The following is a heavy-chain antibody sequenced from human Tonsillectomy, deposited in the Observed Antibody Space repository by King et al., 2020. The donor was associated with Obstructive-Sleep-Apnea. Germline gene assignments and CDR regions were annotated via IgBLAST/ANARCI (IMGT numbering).Heavy chain of an antibody. CDR3: AKAAWLCSGGDCHYDDAYDV. Sequence: VQLVESGGGLVQPGGSLRLSCAVSGFTVNSNYMTWVRQAPGKGLEWVSVIYSGGSTYYADAVKGRFTISRDNSKNTVYLQLNSLRVDDTAVYYCAKAAWLCSGGDCHYDDAYDVWGQGTMVTVSS. J-gene: IGHJ3*01. CDR2: IYSGGST. CDR1: GFTVNSNY. V-gene: IGHV3-66*01. D-gene: IGHD2-21*02.